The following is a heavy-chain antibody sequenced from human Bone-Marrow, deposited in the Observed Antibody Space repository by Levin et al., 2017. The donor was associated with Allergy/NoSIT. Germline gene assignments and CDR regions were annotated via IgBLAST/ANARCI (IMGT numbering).Heavy chain of an antibody. V-gene: IGHV2-5*02. CDR2: IFWDDDK. CDR3: VHRAAAPYSEF. CDR1: GFSFDTTGVG. Sequence: VSGPTLVKPSQTLTLTCTFSGFSFDTTGVGVTWIRPSPKKALEWLAVIFWDDDKRYSPSLRNRLTVTKDTSKNQVVLRMSDMDPVDTATYFCVHRAAAPYSEFWGQGALVIVSS. J-gene: IGHJ4*02. D-gene: IGHD6-25*01.